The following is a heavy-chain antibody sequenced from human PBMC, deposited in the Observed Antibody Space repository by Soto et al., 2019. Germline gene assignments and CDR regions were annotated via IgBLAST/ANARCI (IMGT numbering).Heavy chain of an antibody. V-gene: IGHV4-39*07. Sequence: PSETLSLTCSVSGGSISSSRYYWAWIRQPPGKGLEWIGTVYYSGDTYYNPSLKSRVTLSADTSKNQFSLNLSSVTAADTAVYYCARDYGDYSFFFDYWGQGALVTVSS. D-gene: IGHD4-17*01. CDR2: VYYSGDT. CDR1: GGSISSSRYY. CDR3: ARDYGDYSFFFDY. J-gene: IGHJ4*02.